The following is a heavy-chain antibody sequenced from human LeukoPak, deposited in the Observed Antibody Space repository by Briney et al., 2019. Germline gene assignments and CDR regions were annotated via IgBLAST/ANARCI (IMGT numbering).Heavy chain of an antibody. CDR2: IYSGGST. D-gene: IGHD3-3*02. V-gene: IGHV3-66*01. CDR1: GFTVSSNY. CDR3: AREISSHFDY. Sequence: GGSLRLSCAASGFTVSSNYMSWVRQAPGKGLEWVSVIYSGGSTYYADFVKGRFTISRDNSKNTLYLQMNSLRAEDTAVYYCAREISSHFDYWGQGTLVTVSS. J-gene: IGHJ4*02.